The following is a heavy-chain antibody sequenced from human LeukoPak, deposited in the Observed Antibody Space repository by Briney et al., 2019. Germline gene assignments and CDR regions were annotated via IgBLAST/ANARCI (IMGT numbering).Heavy chain of an antibody. CDR3: ARGTVGATFGY. CDR1: GFTXXXYA. CDR2: ISSNGGST. D-gene: IGHD1-26*01. V-gene: IGHV3-64*01. J-gene: IGHJ4*02. Sequence: GFTXXXYAMHWVRQAPGKGLEYVSAISSNGGSTYYANSVKGRFTISRDNSKNTLYLQMGSLRAEDMAVYYCARGTVGATFGYWGREPWSPSPQ.